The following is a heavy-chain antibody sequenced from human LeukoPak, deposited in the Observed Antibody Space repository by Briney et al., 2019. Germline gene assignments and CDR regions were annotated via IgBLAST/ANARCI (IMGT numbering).Heavy chain of an antibody. CDR1: GGTFSSYA. D-gene: IGHD3-3*01. Sequence: GASVKVSCKASGGTFSSYAISWVRQAPGQGLEWMGGIIPIFGTANYAQKFQGRVTITADKSTSTAYMELSSLRSEDTAVYYCARGGYYDSYYYYYMDVWGKGTTVTVSS. V-gene: IGHV1-69*06. J-gene: IGHJ6*03. CDR2: IIPIFGTA. CDR3: ARGGYYDSYYYYYMDV.